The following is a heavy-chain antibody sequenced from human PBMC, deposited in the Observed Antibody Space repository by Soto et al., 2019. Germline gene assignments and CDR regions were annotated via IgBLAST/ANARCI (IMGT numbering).Heavy chain of an antibody. CDR1: GGSFSGYI. CDR3: ARGLISGSHYSGGWYYFDS. CDR2: INHSGSA. V-gene: IGHV4-34*01. D-gene: IGHD1-26*01. Sequence: SETLTLTCDVYGGSFSGYIWTWIRQTPGKGLQWIGQINHSGSANYNPSLKSRVTISVHTSNSQFSLELSSVTAADTAVYYCARGLISGSHYSGGWYYFDSWGQGTQVTVSS. J-gene: IGHJ4*02.